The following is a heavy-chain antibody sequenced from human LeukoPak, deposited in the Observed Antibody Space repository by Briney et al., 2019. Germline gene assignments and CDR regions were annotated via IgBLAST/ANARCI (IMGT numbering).Heavy chain of an antibody. CDR3: ARDRADYSSSDY. V-gene: IGHV1-2*02. D-gene: IGHD6-6*01. CDR2: INPNSGGT. J-gene: IGHJ4*02. CDR1: GYTXTGYY. Sequence: ASVKVSCKASGYTXTGYYMYXXRQTPGQGXXWMGWINPNSGGTYYAQKFQGRVTMTRDTSISTGYMELSSLRSEDTAVYYCARDRADYSSSDYWGQGTLVTVSS.